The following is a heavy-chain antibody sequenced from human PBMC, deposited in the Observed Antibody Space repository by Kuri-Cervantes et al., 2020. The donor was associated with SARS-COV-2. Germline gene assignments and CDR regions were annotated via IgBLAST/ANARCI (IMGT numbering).Heavy chain of an antibody. Sequence: GESLKISCAASGFTFSSYWMSWVRQAPGKGLVWVSRINSDGSSTSYADSVKGRFTISRDSSKNTLYLEMNSLRVEDTAVYYCAKDPLYRGTYDLGKLDYWGQGTLVTVSS. J-gene: IGHJ4*02. V-gene: IGHV3-74*01. D-gene: IGHD3-3*01. CDR2: INSDGSST. CDR1: GFTFSSYW. CDR3: AKDPLYRGTYDLGKLDY.